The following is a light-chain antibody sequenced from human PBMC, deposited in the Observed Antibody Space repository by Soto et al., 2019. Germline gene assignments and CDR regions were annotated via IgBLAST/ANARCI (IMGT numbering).Light chain of an antibody. CDR2: GNR. CDR1: NSNLGAGYD. J-gene: IGLJ3*02. Sequence: QSVLTQPPSVSGAPGQRVTISCTGNNSNLGAGYDVHWYQQLPGAATKLVIFGNRNPPSGVPERFSGSKSGTSASLAITGLQAEDEADYYCQAYDYSLTAFVFGGGTKVTVL. CDR3: QAYDYSLTAFV. V-gene: IGLV1-40*01.